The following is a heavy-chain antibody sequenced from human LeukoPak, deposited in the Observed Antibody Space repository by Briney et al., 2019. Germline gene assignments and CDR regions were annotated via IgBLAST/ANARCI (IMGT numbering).Heavy chain of an antibody. Sequence: SSETLSLTCNVSGGSITSNYFNWVRQPPGKGLEWIGYIHHTGTSNYNPSLKSRVTMSMDTSNKQFSLKLTSVTAADTAVYYCARATRVTPNYWGQGTLVTVSS. V-gene: IGHV4-59*13. CDR3: ARATRVTPNY. CDR1: GGSITSNY. CDR2: IHHTGTS. D-gene: IGHD4-23*01. J-gene: IGHJ4*02.